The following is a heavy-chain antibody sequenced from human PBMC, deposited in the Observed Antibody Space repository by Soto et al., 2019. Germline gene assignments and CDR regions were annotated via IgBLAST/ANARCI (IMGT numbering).Heavy chain of an antibody. CDR1: GFTFSSYG. CDR2: ISYDGSNK. CDR3: AKDRSGATTGFDY. Sequence: GWSLRLSCAASGFTFSSYGMHWVRQAPGKGLEWVAVISYDGSNKYYADSVKGRFTISRDNSKNTLYLQMNSLRAEDTAVYYCAKDRSGATTGFDYWGQGTLVTVSS. D-gene: IGHD1-26*01. J-gene: IGHJ4*02. V-gene: IGHV3-30*18.